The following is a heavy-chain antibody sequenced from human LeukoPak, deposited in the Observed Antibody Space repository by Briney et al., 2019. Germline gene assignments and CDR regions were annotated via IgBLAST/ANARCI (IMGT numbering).Heavy chain of an antibody. J-gene: IGHJ6*02. CDR1: GGSISSSDYY. CDR2: IYYSGST. D-gene: IGHD2-15*01. CDR3: SCYYYYYYGMDV. V-gene: IGHV4-39*01. Sequence: SETLSLTCTVSGGSISSSDYYWGWIRQPPGKGLEWIGSIYYSGSTYYNPSLKSRVTISVDTSKNQFSLKLSSVTAADTAVYYCSCYYYYYYGMDVWGQGTTVTVSS.